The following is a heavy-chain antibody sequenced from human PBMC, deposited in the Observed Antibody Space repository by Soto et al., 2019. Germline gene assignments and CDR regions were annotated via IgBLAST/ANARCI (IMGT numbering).Heavy chain of an antibody. V-gene: IGHV1-69*13. D-gene: IGHD5-18*01. Sequence: SVKVSCKASGGTFSSYAISWVRQAPGQGLEWMGGIIPIFGTANYAQKFQGRVTITADESTSTAYMELSSLRSEDTAVYYCARDLEFGYTYNWFDPWGQGTLVTVSS. J-gene: IGHJ5*02. CDR2: IIPIFGTA. CDR3: ARDLEFGYTYNWFDP. CDR1: GGTFSSYA.